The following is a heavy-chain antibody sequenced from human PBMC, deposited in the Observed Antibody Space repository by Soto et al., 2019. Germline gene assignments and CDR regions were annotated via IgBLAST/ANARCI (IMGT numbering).Heavy chain of an antibody. J-gene: IGHJ6*02. D-gene: IGHD3-22*01. Sequence: GASVKLSSKASGYTFTSYGISWVRQAPGKGLEWMGWISPSSGATQYAQKFQGWVTVTRDTSTSTVYLDVSRLKSDGSAVYYCARELYDNGPSGLDVWGQGTTVTVSS. CDR1: GYTFTSYG. V-gene: IGHV1-2*04. CDR3: ARELYDNGPSGLDV. CDR2: ISPSSGAT.